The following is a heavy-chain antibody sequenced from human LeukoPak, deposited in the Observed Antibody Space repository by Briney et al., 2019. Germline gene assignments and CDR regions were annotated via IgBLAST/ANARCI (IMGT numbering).Heavy chain of an antibody. D-gene: IGHD3-10*01. CDR2: INDSGST. Sequence: SETLSLTCAAYGGSFSGDYWSWIRQPPGKGLEWIGEINDSGSTNYDPSLKSRVTISVDTSKNQFSLKLSSVTAADTAVYYCARGQNYGSGSYRNYYYYYYGMDVWGQGPRSPSP. CDR1: GGSFSGDY. CDR3: ARGQNYGSGSYRNYYYYYYGMDV. V-gene: IGHV4-34*01. J-gene: IGHJ6*02.